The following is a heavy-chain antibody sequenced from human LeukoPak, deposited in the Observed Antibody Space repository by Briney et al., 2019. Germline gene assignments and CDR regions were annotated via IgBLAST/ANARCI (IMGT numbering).Heavy chain of an antibody. Sequence: ASVKVSCKASGYTFTSYGISWVRQAPGQGLEWMGWISAYNGNTNYAQKLQGRVTMTTDTSTSTAYMELSSLRSEDTAVYYCASGWTYSNYLRFDYWGQGTLVTVSS. CDR2: ISAYNGNT. CDR3: ASGWTYSNYLRFDY. CDR1: GYTFTSYG. V-gene: IGHV1-18*01. D-gene: IGHD4-11*01. J-gene: IGHJ4*02.